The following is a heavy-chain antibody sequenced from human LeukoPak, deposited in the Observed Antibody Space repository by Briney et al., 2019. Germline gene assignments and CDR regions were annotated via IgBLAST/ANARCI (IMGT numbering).Heavy chain of an antibody. CDR2: INHSGST. J-gene: IGHJ4*02. Sequence: SETLSLTCAVYGGSFSGYYWSWIRQPPGKGLEWIGEINHSGSTNYNPSLKSRVTISVDTSKNQFSLKLSSVTAADTAVYYCARGTTGSDSSFDYWGQGILVTVSS. CDR3: ARGTTGSDSSFDY. D-gene: IGHD1-1*01. V-gene: IGHV4-34*01. CDR1: GGSFSGYY.